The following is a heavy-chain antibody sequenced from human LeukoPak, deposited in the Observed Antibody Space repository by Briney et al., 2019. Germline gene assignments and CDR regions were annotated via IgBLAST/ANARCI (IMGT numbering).Heavy chain of an antibody. J-gene: IGHJ4*02. CDR1: GYTFTGYY. CDR3: ARGRYGVVVVAATPELDY. Sequence: ASVKVSCKASGYTFTGYYMHWVRQAPGQGLEWMGWLNPNSGGTNYAQKFQGWVTMTRDTSISTAYMELSRLRSDDTAVYYCARGRYGVVVVAATPELDYWGQGTLVTVSS. V-gene: IGHV1-2*04. D-gene: IGHD2-15*01. CDR2: LNPNSGGT.